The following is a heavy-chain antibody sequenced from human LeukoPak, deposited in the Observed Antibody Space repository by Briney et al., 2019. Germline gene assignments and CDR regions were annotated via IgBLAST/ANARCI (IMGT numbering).Heavy chain of an antibody. CDR1: GFTFSSYS. D-gene: IGHD6-19*01. Sequence: GGSLRLSCAASGFTFSSYSVNWVRQAPGKGLQWVSSISTSSAYIHYADSVKGRFTISRDNAKNSLYLQMNSLRAEDTAVYYCARDEGSSGWYNYWGQGTLVTVSS. CDR2: ISTSSAYI. V-gene: IGHV3-21*01. J-gene: IGHJ4*02. CDR3: ARDEGSSGWYNY.